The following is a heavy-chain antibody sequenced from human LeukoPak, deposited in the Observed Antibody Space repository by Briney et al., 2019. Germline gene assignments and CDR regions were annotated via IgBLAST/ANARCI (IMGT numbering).Heavy chain of an antibody. J-gene: IGHJ5*02. CDR1: GFTFSRYW. V-gene: IGHV3-30*18. Sequence: PGGSLRLSCAASGFTFSRYWMSWVRQAPGKGLEWVAVISYDGSNKYYADSVKGRFTISRDNSKNTLYLQMNSLRAEDTAVYYCAKDLATFGFDPWGQGTLVTVSS. CDR2: ISYDGSNK. CDR3: AKDLATFGFDP.